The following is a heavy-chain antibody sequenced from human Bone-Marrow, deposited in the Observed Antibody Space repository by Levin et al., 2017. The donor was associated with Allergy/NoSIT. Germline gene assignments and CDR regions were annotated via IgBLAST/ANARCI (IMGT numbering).Heavy chain of an antibody. CDR2: ISNRNGLAV. J-gene: IGHJ6*02. Sequence: GESLKISCAASGFTFSDYYMSWIRQAPGKGLEWISYISNRNGLAVYYADSVKGRFTISRDNAKNSLFLQMNSLRAEDTAVYYCAREWHQLITGVQYYYGMDVWGQGTTVTVSS. CDR3: AREWHQLITGVQYYYGMDV. CDR1: GFTFSDYY. V-gene: IGHV3-11*01. D-gene: IGHD1-14*01.